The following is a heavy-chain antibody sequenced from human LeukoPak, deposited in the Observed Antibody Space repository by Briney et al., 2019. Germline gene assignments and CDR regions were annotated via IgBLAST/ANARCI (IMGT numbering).Heavy chain of an antibody. Sequence: PGGSLRLSCAASGFTFSNYWMHWVRQAPGKGLVWVSRIKTDGTYASYAESVKGRFTVSRDNAKNTLHLQMNSLRAEDTAVYYCVRWQDTWGQGTMVTVSS. CDR3: VRWQDT. J-gene: IGHJ3*02. V-gene: IGHV3-74*01. CDR1: GFTFSNYW. CDR2: IKTDGTYA.